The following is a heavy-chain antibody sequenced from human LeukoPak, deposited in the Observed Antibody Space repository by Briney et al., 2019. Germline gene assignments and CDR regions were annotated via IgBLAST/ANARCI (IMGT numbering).Heavy chain of an antibody. CDR1: GASISSSNRY. V-gene: IGHV4-39*01. J-gene: IGHJ4*02. CDR3: ARIYSITTSCFDY. CDR2: ISYSGIT. Sequence: SETLSLTCIVSGASISSSNRYWGWIRQSPEKGLEWIGTISYSGITYYNPSLKSRLTIFVDTPRNQFSLKLTSVTAADTAVYYCARIYSITTSCFDYCGQGTLVTVSS. D-gene: IGHD6-13*01.